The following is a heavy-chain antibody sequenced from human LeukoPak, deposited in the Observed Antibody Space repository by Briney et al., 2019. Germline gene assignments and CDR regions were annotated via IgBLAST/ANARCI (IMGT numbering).Heavy chain of an antibody. D-gene: IGHD3-3*01. CDR3: AREGNYDFWSGYYYFDY. V-gene: IGHV6-1*01. CDR1: GDSVSSNSAA. CDR2: TYYRSKWYN. J-gene: IGHJ4*02. Sequence: SQTLSLTCAISGDSVSSNSAAWNWIRQPPSRGLEWLGRTYYRSKWYNDYAVSVKSRITIIPDTSKNQFSLQLNSVTPEDTAVYYCAREGNYDFWSGYYYFDYWGQWTLVTVSS.